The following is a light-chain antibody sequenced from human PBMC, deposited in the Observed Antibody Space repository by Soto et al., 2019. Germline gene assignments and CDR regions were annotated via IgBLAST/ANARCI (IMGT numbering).Light chain of an antibody. CDR2: DDS. CDR1: NIGSKG. Sequence: SYELTQPPSVSVAPGQTARISCGGNNIGSKGVHWYQQKPGQAPVLVVYDDSDRPSGIPERFSGSNSGNTATLTISRVEAGDEADYYCQVWDSSSDSWVFGGGTQLTVL. V-gene: IGLV3-21*02. J-gene: IGLJ3*02. CDR3: QVWDSSSDSWV.